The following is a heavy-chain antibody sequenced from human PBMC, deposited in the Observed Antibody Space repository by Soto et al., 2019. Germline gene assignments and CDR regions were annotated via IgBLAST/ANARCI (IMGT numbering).Heavy chain of an antibody. V-gene: IGHV4-30-4*01. J-gene: IGHJ6*02. Sequence: SETLSLTCTVSGGSISSGGYYWSWIRQPPGKGLEWIGYIYYSGSTYYNPSLKSRVTISVDTSKNQFSLKLSSVTAADTAVYYCARDPPGNGMDVWGQGTTVTVSS. CDR3: ARDPPGNGMDV. CDR1: GGSISSGGYY. CDR2: IYYSGST.